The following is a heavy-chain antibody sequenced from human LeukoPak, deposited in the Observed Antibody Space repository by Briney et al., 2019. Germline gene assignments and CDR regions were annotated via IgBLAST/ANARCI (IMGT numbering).Heavy chain of an antibody. CDR1: GFTFSTYA. Sequence: GGSLRLSCAASGFTFSTYAMSWVRQAPGKGLEWVSGISGSGVSTYYADSVKGRFTISRDNSKNTLYLQMNSLRAEDTAVYYCARGGVVRGWDVWGKGTTVTVSS. CDR2: ISGSGVST. D-gene: IGHD3-10*01. CDR3: ARGGVVRGWDV. J-gene: IGHJ6*04. V-gene: IGHV3-23*01.